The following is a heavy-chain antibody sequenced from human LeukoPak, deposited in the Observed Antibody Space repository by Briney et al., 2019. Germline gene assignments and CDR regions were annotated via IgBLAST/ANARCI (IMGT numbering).Heavy chain of an antibody. Sequence: PGGSLRLSCTASGFTFSGYSMNWIRQAPGKGLEWVSSFGTRSTSIYHAGSVKGRFAISRDNAKNSLYLQMNSLRAEDTAVYYCARAVDTTTDYFDSWGQGTLVTVSS. CDR1: GFTFSGYS. CDR2: FGTRSTSI. D-gene: IGHD5-18*01. J-gene: IGHJ4*02. CDR3: ARAVDTTTDYFDS. V-gene: IGHV3-21*01.